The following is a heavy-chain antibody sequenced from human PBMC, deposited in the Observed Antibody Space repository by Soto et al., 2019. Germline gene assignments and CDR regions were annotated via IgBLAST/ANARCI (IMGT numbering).Heavy chain of an antibody. V-gene: IGHV2-70*13. CDR2: IERDDDDK. Sequence: GPTLVNPTDTLTVTCTFSGFSLTSPGMCVSWIRQSPGKALEWLALIERDDDDKYYSTSLKTRLTISKDTRKNQVVLTMANMDPADTATYYCARSIRGPRRFNGMDVWGQGTTVTVSS. CDR1: GFSLTSPGMC. CDR3: ARSIRGPRRFNGMDV. D-gene: IGHD1-20*01. J-gene: IGHJ6*02.